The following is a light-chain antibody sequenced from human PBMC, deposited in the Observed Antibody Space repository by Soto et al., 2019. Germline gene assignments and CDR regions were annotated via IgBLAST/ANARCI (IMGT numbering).Light chain of an antibody. Sequence: QSALTQPASVSGSPGQSITISCSGSSSEVGGYNAVSWYQQHPGKVPKLVIYGVSDRPSGISSRFSASKSGNTASLTISGLQAEDEADYYCSSYASGGSYVFGTGTRLTVL. CDR1: SSEVGGYNA. CDR3: SSYASGGSYV. CDR2: GVS. J-gene: IGLJ1*01. V-gene: IGLV2-14*03.